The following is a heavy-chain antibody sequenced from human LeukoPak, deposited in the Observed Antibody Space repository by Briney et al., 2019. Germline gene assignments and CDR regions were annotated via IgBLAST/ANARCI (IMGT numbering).Heavy chain of an antibody. CDR1: GFTFSSYS. CDR3: ARSNTDYYDSSDPFDY. V-gene: IGHV3-21*01. Sequence: GGSLRLSCAASGFTFSSYSMNWVRQAPGKGLEWVSSISSSSSYIYYADSVKGRFTISRDNAKNSLYLQMNSLRAEDTAVYYCARSNTDYYDSSDPFDYRGQGTLVTVSS. D-gene: IGHD3-22*01. CDR2: ISSSSSYI. J-gene: IGHJ4*02.